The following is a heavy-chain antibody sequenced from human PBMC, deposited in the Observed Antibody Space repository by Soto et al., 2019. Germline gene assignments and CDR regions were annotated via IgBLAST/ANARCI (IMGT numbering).Heavy chain of an antibody. CDR1: GYTFTSYG. CDR2: ISAYNGNT. CDR3: ARGGPRCCSGGSCYSLGMYV. J-gene: IGHJ6*02. D-gene: IGHD2-15*01. Sequence: QVQLVQSGAEVKKPGASVKVSCKASGYTFTSYGISWVRQAPGQGLEWMGWISAYNGNTNYAQKLQGRVTMTTDTSTSTAYMERRRLKSDDTAVYYWARGGPRCCSGGSCYSLGMYVWGLGSTVT. V-gene: IGHV1-18*01.